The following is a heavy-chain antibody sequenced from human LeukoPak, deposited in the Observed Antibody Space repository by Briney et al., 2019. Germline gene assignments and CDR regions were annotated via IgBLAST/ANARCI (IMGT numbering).Heavy chain of an antibody. Sequence: PSETLSLTCTVSGGSINRSYYYWGWIRQPPWKGLEWIGSIYYSGNTYYNPSLKSRVTISVDTSKNQFSLKLSSVTAADTAVYYCARLMTTVTSEYWGQGTLVTVSS. CDR3: ARLMTTVTSEY. CDR1: GGSINRSYYY. CDR2: IYYSGNT. D-gene: IGHD4-17*01. V-gene: IGHV4-39*01. J-gene: IGHJ4*02.